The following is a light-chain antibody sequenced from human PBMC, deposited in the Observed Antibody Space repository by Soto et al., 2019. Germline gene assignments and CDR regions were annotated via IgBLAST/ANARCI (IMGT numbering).Light chain of an antibody. CDR3: QQYYSLPPT. CDR2: WAS. CDR1: QSVLYRSNTKNY. Sequence: DIVMTQSPDSLAVSLGERATINCKSSQSVLYRSNTKNYLAWYQQKPGQPPNLLIYWASTRESGVPDRFSGSGSGKDFTLTISGLQAEDVAVYYCQQYYSLPPTFGQGTKVEIK. J-gene: IGKJ1*01. V-gene: IGKV4-1*01.